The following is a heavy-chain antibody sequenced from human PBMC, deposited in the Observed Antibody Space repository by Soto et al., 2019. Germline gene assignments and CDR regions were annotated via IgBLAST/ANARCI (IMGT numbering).Heavy chain of an antibody. CDR2: ISVYNGNT. Sequence: EASVKVSCKASGYTFTNYGISWVRQAPGQGLEWMGWISVYNGNTNYAQKLLGRLTMTTDTSTSTAYMELRSLRSDDTAVYYCARDFIAVAGTRVNDYWGQGTLVTVSS. J-gene: IGHJ4*02. CDR3: ARDFIAVAGTRVNDY. V-gene: IGHV1-18*01. D-gene: IGHD6-19*01. CDR1: GYTFTNYG.